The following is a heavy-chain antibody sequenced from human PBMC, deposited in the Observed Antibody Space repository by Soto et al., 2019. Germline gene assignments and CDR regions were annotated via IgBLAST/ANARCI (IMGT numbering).Heavy chain of an antibody. V-gene: IGHV4-39*01. CDR1: GGSISSSSYY. CDR3: ARLYGSGSYYYFDY. CDR2: IYYSGST. D-gene: IGHD3-10*01. Sequence: SETLSLTCTVSGGSISSSSYYWGWIRQPPGKGLEWIGRIYYSGSTYYNPSLKSRATISVDTSKNQFTLKLSSVTAADTAVYYCARLYGSGSYYYFDYWGQGTLVTVSS. J-gene: IGHJ4*02.